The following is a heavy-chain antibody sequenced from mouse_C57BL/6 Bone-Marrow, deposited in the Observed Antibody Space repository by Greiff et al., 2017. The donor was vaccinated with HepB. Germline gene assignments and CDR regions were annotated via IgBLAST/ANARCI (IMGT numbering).Heavy chain of an antibody. Sequence: QVQLQQPGAELVKPGASVKMSCKASGYTFTSYWITWVKQRPGQGLEWIGDIYPGSGSTNYNEKFKRKATLTVDTSSCTAYMQLSSLTSEDSAVYYCASMIKRWYFDVWGTGTTVTGSS. CDR2: IYPGSGST. CDR3: ASMIKRWYFDV. J-gene: IGHJ1*03. V-gene: IGHV1-55*01. D-gene: IGHD2-4*01. CDR1: GYTFTSYW.